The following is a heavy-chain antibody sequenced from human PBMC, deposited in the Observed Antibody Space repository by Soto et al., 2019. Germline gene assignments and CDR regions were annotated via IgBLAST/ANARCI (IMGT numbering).Heavy chain of an antibody. J-gene: IGHJ4*02. CDR1: GFSLTSPAVG. D-gene: IGHD6-19*01. CDR2: IYWDDDK. V-gene: IGHV2-5*02. Sequence: QITLKESGPTLVKPTQTLTLTCTFSGFSLTSPAVGVNWIRQPPGKALEWLALIYWDDDKQYSPSLKSRLTITKDTSKNQVVLTMTNMDHVDTAKYYCAHGSGWLSDSWGQGTLVTVPS. CDR3: AHGSGWLSDS.